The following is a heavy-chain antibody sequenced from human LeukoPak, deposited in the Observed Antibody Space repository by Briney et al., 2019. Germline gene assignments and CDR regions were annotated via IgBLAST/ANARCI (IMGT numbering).Heavy chain of an antibody. CDR2: IYYSGST. Sequence: SETPSLTCSVSGGSVSSGNYYWSWIRQPPGKGLEWIGYIYYSGSTNYNPSLKSRVTISVDTLKNQFSLKLRSMTAADTAVYYCARADYYHYGMDVWGKGTTVTVSS. J-gene: IGHJ6*04. CDR1: GGSVSSGNYY. V-gene: IGHV4-61*01. CDR3: ARADYYHYGMDV.